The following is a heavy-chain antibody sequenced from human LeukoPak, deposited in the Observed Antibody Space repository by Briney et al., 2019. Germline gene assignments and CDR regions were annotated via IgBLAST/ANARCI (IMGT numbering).Heavy chain of an antibody. V-gene: IGHV1-3*01. CDR1: GYTFAKYA. CDR3: ARSILVVPVASHYNYGVDV. Sequence: GASVKVSCKASGYTFAKYAIHWVRQAPGQRLEWMGWINAGNGNTRYSQKFQGEVTITRDTSASTAYMELSSLRSEDTAVYYCARSILVVPVASHYNYGVDVWGQGTTVTVSS. D-gene: IGHD2-2*01. J-gene: IGHJ6*02. CDR2: INAGNGNT.